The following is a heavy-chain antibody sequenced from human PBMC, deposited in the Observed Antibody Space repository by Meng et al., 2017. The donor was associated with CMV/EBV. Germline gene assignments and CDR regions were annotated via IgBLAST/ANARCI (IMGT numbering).Heavy chain of an antibody. CDR3: ARDPGVVVTNYFDY. CDR2: ISSSGSTI. V-gene: IGHV3-48*03. Sequence: GESLKISCAASGFTFSSYEMNWVRQAPGKGLEWVSYISSSGSTINYADSVKGRFTISRDNAKNSLYLQMNSLRAEDTAVYYCARDPGVVVTNYFDYWGQGTLVTVSS. J-gene: IGHJ4*02. CDR1: GFTFSSYE. D-gene: IGHD3-22*01.